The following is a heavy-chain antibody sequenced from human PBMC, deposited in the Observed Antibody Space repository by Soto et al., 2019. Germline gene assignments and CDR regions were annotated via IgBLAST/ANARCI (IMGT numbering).Heavy chain of an antibody. Sequence: ASVKVSCKASGYTFTSYGISWVRQAPGQRLEWMGWINADNGNTKYSQKFQGRVTITRDTSASTVYMELSSLRSEDTAVYYCASSYSNYALIDYYYYGMDVWGQGTTVTVS. CDR2: INADNGNT. CDR3: ASSYSNYALIDYYYYGMDV. V-gene: IGHV1-3*01. CDR1: GYTFTSYG. D-gene: IGHD4-4*01. J-gene: IGHJ6*02.